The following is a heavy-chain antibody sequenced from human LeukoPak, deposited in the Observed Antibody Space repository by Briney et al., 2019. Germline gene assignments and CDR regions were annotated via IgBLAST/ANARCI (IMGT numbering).Heavy chain of an antibody. D-gene: IGHD6-13*01. CDR2: INPGDSDP. J-gene: IGHJ4*02. CDR1: GYSFNTYW. CDR3: ARHGVGSSWFGFDF. Sequence: GESLKISCQASGYSFNTYWIGWVRQMPGKGLEWMGIINPGDSDPRYSPSFQGRATISADRSICTAYLQWSSLKASDTAMYYCARHGVGSSWFGFDFWGQGTLVTVSS. V-gene: IGHV5-51*01.